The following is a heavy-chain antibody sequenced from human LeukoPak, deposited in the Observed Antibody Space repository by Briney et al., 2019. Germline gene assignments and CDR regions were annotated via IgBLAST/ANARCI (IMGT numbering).Heavy chain of an antibody. CDR2: IKEDGSDK. V-gene: IGHV3-7*01. Sequence: GSLXLSCLASGFTFSNSWMTWVRQAPGKGLEWVAYIKEDGSDKQYGDSVKGRFTISRDNAKNSLYLQMNSLRAEDTAVYYCARAQIPTAMAGFFDYWGQGTLVTVSS. D-gene: IGHD5-18*01. CDR3: ARAQIPTAMAGFFDY. CDR1: GFTFSNSW. J-gene: IGHJ4*02.